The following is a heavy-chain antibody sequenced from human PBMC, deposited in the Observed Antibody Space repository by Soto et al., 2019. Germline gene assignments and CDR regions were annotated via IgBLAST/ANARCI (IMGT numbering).Heavy chain of an antibody. Sequence: SETLSLTCTVSGGSINSYCWSWIRQPPGKGLEWIAYIFYSGNTNYNPSLKSRVTISVDTSKNQFSLKLSSVTAADTAVYYCARGFFEDIVVVPAAMPGPYYYYYYLDVWGKGTTVTVSS. D-gene: IGHD2-2*01. CDR3: ARGFFEDIVVVPAAMPGPYYYYYYLDV. CDR1: GGSINSYC. V-gene: IGHV4-59*01. J-gene: IGHJ6*03. CDR2: IFYSGNT.